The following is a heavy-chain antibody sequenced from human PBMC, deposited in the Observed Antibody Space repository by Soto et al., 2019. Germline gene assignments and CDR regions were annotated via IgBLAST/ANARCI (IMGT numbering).Heavy chain of an antibody. Sequence: QVPPVESGGGVVQPGRSLRLSCAASGFTFSSYAMHWVRQAPGKGLDWVAVISYDGSNKYYADSVKGRFTISRDNSKNTLYLQMNSLRAEDTAVYYCARDPLWGTAMVLWYFDLWGRGTLVTVSS. V-gene: IGHV3-30-3*01. CDR3: ARDPLWGTAMVLWYFDL. D-gene: IGHD5-18*01. CDR1: GFTFSSYA. J-gene: IGHJ2*01. CDR2: ISYDGSNK.